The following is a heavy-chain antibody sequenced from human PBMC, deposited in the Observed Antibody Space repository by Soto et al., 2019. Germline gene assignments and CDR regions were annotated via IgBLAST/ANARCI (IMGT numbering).Heavy chain of an antibody. CDR2: ISYDGSNK. D-gene: IGHD5-18*01. Sequence: GGSLRLSCAASGFTFSSYAMHWVRQAPGKGLEWVAVISYDGSNKYYADSVKGRFTISRDNSKNTLYLQMNSLRAEDTAVYYCARVREYSYGFDYWGQGTLVTVSS. CDR1: GFTFSSYA. J-gene: IGHJ4*02. V-gene: IGHV3-30-3*01. CDR3: ARVREYSYGFDY.